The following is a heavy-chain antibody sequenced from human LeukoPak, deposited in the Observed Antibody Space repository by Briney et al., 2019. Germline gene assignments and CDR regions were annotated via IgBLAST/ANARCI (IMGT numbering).Heavy chain of an antibody. D-gene: IGHD2-2*02. CDR1: GFTFGDYA. V-gene: IGHV3-49*04. CDR2: IRSKAYGGTT. Sequence: GGSLRLSCTASGFTFGDYAMSWVRQAPGKGLEWVGFIRSKAYGGTTEYAASVKGRFTISRDDSKSIAYLQMNSLKTEDTAVYYCCVVVPAAINWFDPWGQGTLVTVSS. CDR3: CVVVPAAINWFDP. J-gene: IGHJ5*02.